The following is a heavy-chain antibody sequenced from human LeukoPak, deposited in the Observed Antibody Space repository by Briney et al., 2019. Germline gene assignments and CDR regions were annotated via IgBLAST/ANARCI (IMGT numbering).Heavy chain of an antibody. J-gene: IGHJ4*02. CDR1: GFSFSSYA. D-gene: IGHD1-26*01. CDR2: ISGSGGST. V-gene: IGHV3-23*01. CDR3: AKDGEWELSGAYFDY. Sequence: GGSLRLSCAASGFSFSSYAMSWVRQALGKGLEWVSAISGSGGSTYYTDSVKGRSTISRDNSKNTLYLQMTSLRAEDTAVYYCAKDGEWELSGAYFDYWGQGTLVTVSS.